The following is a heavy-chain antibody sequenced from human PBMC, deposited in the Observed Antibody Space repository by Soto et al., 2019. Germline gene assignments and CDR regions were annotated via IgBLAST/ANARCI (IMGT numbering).Heavy chain of an antibody. CDR2: IYPGDSDT. CDR1: GYSFTSYW. J-gene: IGHJ6*02. Sequence: GESLKISCKGSGYSFTSYWSGWVRQMPGKGLEWMGIIYPGDSDTRYSPSFQGQVTISADKSISTAYLQWSSLKASDTAMYYCARAPADSGWGPSYGMDVWGQGTTVTVSS. V-gene: IGHV5-51*01. D-gene: IGHD6-19*01. CDR3: ARAPADSGWGPSYGMDV.